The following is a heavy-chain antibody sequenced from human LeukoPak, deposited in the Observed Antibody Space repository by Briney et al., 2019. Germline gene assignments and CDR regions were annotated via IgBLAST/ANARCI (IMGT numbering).Heavy chain of an antibody. Sequence: PGGSLRLSCAASGFTFSSYSMNWVRQAPGKGLEWVSSISSSSSYIYYADLVKGRFTISRDNAKNSLYLQMNSLRAEDTAVYYCARDDSSGYFNWFDPWGQGTLVTVSS. CDR2: ISSSSSYI. D-gene: IGHD3-22*01. CDR3: ARDDSSGYFNWFDP. V-gene: IGHV3-21*01. J-gene: IGHJ5*02. CDR1: GFTFSSYS.